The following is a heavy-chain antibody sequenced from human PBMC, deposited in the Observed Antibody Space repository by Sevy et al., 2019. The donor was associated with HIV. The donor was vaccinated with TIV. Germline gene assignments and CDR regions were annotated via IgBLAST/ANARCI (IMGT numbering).Heavy chain of an antibody. Sequence: GGSLRLSCEASGFTFNTYAMNWVRQAPGKGLEWVSGISNGGERTDYTDSVKGRVTISRDNFKNTLFLQLNSLRADDTAVYYCAKSLYDSTGYYPDLDYWGQGTPVTVSS. CDR2: ISNGGERT. D-gene: IGHD3-22*01. J-gene: IGHJ4*02. CDR3: AKSLYDSTGYYPDLDY. V-gene: IGHV3-23*01. CDR1: GFTFNTYA.